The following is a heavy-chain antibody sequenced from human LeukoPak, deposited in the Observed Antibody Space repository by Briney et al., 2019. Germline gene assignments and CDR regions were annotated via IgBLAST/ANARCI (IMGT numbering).Heavy chain of an antibody. CDR3: ARVFVSRAVIDY. CDR2: INPSGGST. D-gene: IGHD3-3*01. CDR1: GYTFTSYY. J-gene: IGHJ4*02. Sequence: ASVKVSCKASGYTFTSYYMHWVRQAPGQGLEWMGIINPSGGSTSYAQKFQGRVTMTRDTSTSTVYMELSRLRSEDTAVYYCARVFVSRAVIDYWGQGTLVTVSS. V-gene: IGHV1-46*01.